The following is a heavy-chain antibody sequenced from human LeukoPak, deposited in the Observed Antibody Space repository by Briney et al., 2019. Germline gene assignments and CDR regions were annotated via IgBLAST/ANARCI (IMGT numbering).Heavy chain of an antibody. CDR2: IYPSDSDT. J-gene: IGHJ4*02. Sequence: GESLKISCKASGYTFSTSWIGWVRHMPGKGLEWMGIIYPSDSDTRYSPSFQGQVTISADKSISTAYLQWSSLKASDTAMYYCGRVGYSGYESDSWGQGTLVTVSS. CDR1: GYTFSTSW. D-gene: IGHD5-12*01. CDR3: GRVGYSGYESDS. V-gene: IGHV5-51*01.